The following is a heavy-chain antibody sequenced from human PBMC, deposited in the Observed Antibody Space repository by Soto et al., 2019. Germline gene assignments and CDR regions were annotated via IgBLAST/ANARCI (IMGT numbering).Heavy chain of an antibody. CDR2: ISSSSSYI. CDR1: GFTLRSYS. CDR3: ARDKAVPPAFDY. D-gene: IGHD2-2*01. Sequence: GGSPRPSCAASGFTLRSYSMNSVRQAPGKGLEWVSSISSSSSYIYYADSVKGRFTISRDNAKNSLYLQMNSLRAEDTAVYYCARDKAVPPAFDYWGQGTLVTVSS. V-gene: IGHV3-21*01. J-gene: IGHJ4*02.